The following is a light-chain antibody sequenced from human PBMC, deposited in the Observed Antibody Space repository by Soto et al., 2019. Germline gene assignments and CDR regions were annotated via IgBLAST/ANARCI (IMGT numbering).Light chain of an antibody. J-gene: IGLJ2*01. Sequence: QSVLTQPASVSGSPGQSITVSCTGTSSDVGGYNYVSWYQQYPGKAPKLMIYEVSNRPSGVSIRFSGSKSGNTASLTISGVRPEDEADYYCCSYTDIALDVVFGGGTKLTVL. CDR1: SSDVGGYNY. CDR3: CSYTDIALDVV. V-gene: IGLV2-14*03. CDR2: EVS.